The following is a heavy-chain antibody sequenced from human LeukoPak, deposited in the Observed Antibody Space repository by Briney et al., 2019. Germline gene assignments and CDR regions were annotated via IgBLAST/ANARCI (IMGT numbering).Heavy chain of an antibody. CDR3: AKGRCSSTSCYLGDPNWFDP. Sequence: PGRSLRLSCAASGFTFSSYGMHWVRQAPGKGLEWVAVISYDGSNKYYADSVKGRFTISRDNSKNTLYLQMNSLRAEDTAVYYCAKGRCSSTSCYLGDPNWFDPWGQGTLVTVSS. J-gene: IGHJ5*02. D-gene: IGHD2-2*01. V-gene: IGHV3-30*18. CDR1: GFTFSSYG. CDR2: ISYDGSNK.